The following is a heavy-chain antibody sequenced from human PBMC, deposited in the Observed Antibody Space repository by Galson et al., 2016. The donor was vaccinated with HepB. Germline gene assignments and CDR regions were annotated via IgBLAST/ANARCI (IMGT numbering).Heavy chain of an antibody. CDR3: VTGRGWLPDY. CDR2: INRSGST. Sequence: SETLSLTCDVYGGSFSGHYWNWIRQPPGKGLEWIEEINRSGSTNYNPSLKSRVTISVDTSKNQFSLNLSSVTAADTAVYYCVTGRGWLPDYWGQGTLVTVSS. D-gene: IGHD3-10*01. V-gene: IGHV4-34*01. CDR1: GGSFSGHY. J-gene: IGHJ4*02.